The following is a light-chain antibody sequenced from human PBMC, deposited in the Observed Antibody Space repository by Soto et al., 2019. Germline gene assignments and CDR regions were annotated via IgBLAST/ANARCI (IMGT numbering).Light chain of an antibody. J-gene: IGKJ1*01. V-gene: IGKV3-15*01. CDR3: QQYNTWLWT. CDR2: GAS. Sequence: EVVMTQSPATLSVSPGERVTLSCRASQSINAHLAWYQQKRCQAPRLLIHGASTRATGIPARFSGSGFGTEFILTISSLQSEDFAVYYCQQYNTWLWTFGQGTKVEIQ. CDR1: QSINAH.